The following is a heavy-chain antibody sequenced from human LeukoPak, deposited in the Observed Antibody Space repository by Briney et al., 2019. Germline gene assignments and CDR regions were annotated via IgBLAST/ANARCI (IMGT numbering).Heavy chain of an antibody. Sequence: PSETLSLTCTVSGGSISSYYWSWIRQPPGKGLEWIGYIYTSGSTNYNPSLKSRVTISVDTSKNQFSLKLSSVTAADTAVYYCARTGGTAVGYYYYYMDVWGKGTTVTVSS. D-gene: IGHD6-19*01. CDR2: IYTSGST. J-gene: IGHJ6*03. CDR1: GGSISSYY. CDR3: ARTGGTAVGYYYYYMDV. V-gene: IGHV4-4*09.